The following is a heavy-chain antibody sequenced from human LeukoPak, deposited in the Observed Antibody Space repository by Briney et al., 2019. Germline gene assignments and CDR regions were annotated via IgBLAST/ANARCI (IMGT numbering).Heavy chain of an antibody. CDR1: GGSFSGYY. V-gene: IGHV4-34*01. J-gene: IGHJ4*02. CDR2: INHSGST. D-gene: IGHD5-18*01. Sequence: PSETLSLTCAVYGGSFSGYYWSWIRQPPGKGLEWIGEINHSGSTNYNPSLKSRVTISVDTSKNQFSLKLSSVTAADTAVYYCARGSGYSFAYYFDYWGQGTLVTVSS. CDR3: ARGSGYSFAYYFDY.